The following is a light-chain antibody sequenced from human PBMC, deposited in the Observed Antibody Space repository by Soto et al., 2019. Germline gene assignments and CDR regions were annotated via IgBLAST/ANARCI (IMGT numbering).Light chain of an antibody. CDR2: GAS. V-gene: IGKV3-20*01. Sequence: EIVLTRSPGTVSLSPVGRASLSFMASQSVSSSYLAWYQQKPGQAPRLLIYGASSRATGIPDRFSGGGSGTDFSLTISRLDPEDFAVYYCQQYSSSRITFGQGTRLEIK. CDR3: QQYSSSRIT. CDR1: QSVSSSY. J-gene: IGKJ5*01.